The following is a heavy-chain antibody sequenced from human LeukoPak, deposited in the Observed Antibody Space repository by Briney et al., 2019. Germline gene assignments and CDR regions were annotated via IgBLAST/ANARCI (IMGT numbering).Heavy chain of an antibody. J-gene: IGHJ4*02. CDR3: ARVGSSWYYEIDY. Sequence: SETLSLTCTVSGGSISSYYWSWIRQPPGKGLEWIGYIYYSGSTNYNPSLKSRVTISVDTSKNQFSLKLSSVTAADTAVYYCARVGSSWYYEIDYWGQGTLVTVSS. V-gene: IGHV4-59*01. CDR2: IYYSGST. CDR1: GGSISSYY. D-gene: IGHD6-13*01.